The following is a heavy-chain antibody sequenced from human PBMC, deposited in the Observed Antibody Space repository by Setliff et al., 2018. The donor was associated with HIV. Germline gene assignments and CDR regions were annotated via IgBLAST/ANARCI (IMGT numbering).Heavy chain of an antibody. V-gene: IGHV1-46*01. CDR1: GYTFTSYY. D-gene: IGHD5-18*01. CDR2: INPSGGST. J-gene: IGHJ4*02. CDR3: AGERSRGYTDPPRFDY. Sequence: ASVKVSCKASGYTFTSYYMHWVRQAPGQGLEWMGIINPSGGSTSYAQKFQGRVTMTRDTSTSTVYMELSSLRSEDTAVYYCAGERSRGYTDPPRFDYWGQGALVTVSS.